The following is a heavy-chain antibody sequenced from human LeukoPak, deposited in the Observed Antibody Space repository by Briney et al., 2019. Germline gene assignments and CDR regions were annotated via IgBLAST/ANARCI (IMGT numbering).Heavy chain of an antibody. V-gene: IGHV4-38-2*01. CDR2: IYHSGST. Sequence: SETLSLTCAVSGYSISSGYYWGWIRQPPGKGLEWIGSIYHSGSTYYNPSLKSRVTISVDTSKNQFSLKLSSVTAADTAVYHCARLLTIIYYFDYWGQGTLVTVSS. CDR1: GYSISSGYY. CDR3: ARLLTIIYYFDY. D-gene: IGHD3-10*01. J-gene: IGHJ4*02.